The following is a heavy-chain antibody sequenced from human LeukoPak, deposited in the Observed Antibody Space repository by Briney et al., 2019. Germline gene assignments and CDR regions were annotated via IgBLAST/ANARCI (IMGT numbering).Heavy chain of an antibody. D-gene: IGHD2-21*01. Sequence: PSETLSLTCTVSGGSISSSSYYWGWIRQPPGKGLEWTGSIYYSGSTYYNPSLKSRVTISVDTSKNQFSLKLSSVTAADTAVYYCARVLVVIAIRWFDPWGQGTLVTVSS. CDR2: IYYSGST. V-gene: IGHV4-39*01. CDR3: ARVLVVIAIRWFDP. CDR1: GGSISSSSYY. J-gene: IGHJ5*02.